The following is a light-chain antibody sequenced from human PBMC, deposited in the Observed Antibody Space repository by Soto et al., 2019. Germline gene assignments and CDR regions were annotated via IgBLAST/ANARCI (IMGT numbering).Light chain of an antibody. Sequence: EIVLTQSPGTLSLSPGEIATLSFSASQSVTNNYLAWYQQRPGLAPRLLIYGASSRATGIPDRFSGSGSGTVFTLTISRLEPEDFAVYYCQQYGRSRTFGQGTKVDIK. CDR2: GAS. CDR3: QQYGRSRT. J-gene: IGKJ1*01. V-gene: IGKV3-20*01. CDR1: QSVTNNY.